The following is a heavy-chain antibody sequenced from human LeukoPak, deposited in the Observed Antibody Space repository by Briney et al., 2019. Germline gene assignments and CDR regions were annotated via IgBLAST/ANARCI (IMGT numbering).Heavy chain of an antibody. CDR3: ARLSANSSSWYVLDYYYYYGMDV. D-gene: IGHD6-13*01. V-gene: IGHV4-34*01. CDR1: GGSFSGYY. CDR2: INHSGST. Sequence: KSSEFLSLTLAVYGGSFSGYYWSWIRQPPGKGLEWIGEINHSGSTNYNPSLKSRVTISVDTSKNQFSLKLSSVPAADTAVYYCARLSANSSSWYVLDYYYYYGMDVWGQGTTVTVSS. J-gene: IGHJ6*02.